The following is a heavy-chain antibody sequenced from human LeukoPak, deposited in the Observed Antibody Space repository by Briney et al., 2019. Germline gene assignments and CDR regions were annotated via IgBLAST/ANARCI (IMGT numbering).Heavy chain of an antibody. CDR2: INWSGGVT. Sequence: GGSLRLSCAASGFTFDDYGMGWVRQLPGRGLEWVSVINWSGGVTSYADSVKGRFTISRDNARNSLYLQMNSLRADEDTALYHCARRYYDSSGYTKDAFDVWGQGTMVTVSS. CDR3: ARRYYDSSGYTKDAFDV. CDR1: GFTFDDYG. V-gene: IGHV3-20*01. J-gene: IGHJ3*01. D-gene: IGHD3-22*01.